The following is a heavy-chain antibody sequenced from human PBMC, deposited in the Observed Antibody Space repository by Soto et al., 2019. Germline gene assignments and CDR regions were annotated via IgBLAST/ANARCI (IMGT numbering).Heavy chain of an antibody. Sequence: QVQLQESGPGLVKPSQTLSLTCTVSGDSISRGGYYWSWIRQHPGKGLEWIGYIYYTGSTYYNPSLRSRVTISVDTSKNQFSLKVSSVTAADTAVYYCARDPADRGDYFVYWGQGTLVTVSS. J-gene: IGHJ4*02. CDR1: GDSISRGGYY. CDR2: IYYTGST. CDR3: ARDPADRGDYFVY. V-gene: IGHV4-31*03. D-gene: IGHD3-10*01.